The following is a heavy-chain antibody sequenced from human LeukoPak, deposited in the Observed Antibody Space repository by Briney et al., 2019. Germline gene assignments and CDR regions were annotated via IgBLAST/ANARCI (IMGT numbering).Heavy chain of an antibody. J-gene: IGHJ6*02. CDR2: IIPIFGTA. Sequence: SVKVSCTASGGTFSSYAISWVRQAPGQGLEWMGGIIPIFGTANYAQKFQGRVTITADESTSTAYMELSSLRSEDTAVYYCAASRDSSGYFPSYYYYGMDVWGQGTTVTVSS. CDR1: GGTFSSYA. V-gene: IGHV1-69*13. D-gene: IGHD3-22*01. CDR3: AASRDSSGYFPSYYYYGMDV.